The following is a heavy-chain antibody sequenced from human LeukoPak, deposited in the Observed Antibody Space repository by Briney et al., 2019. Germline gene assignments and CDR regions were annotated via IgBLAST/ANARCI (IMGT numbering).Heavy chain of an antibody. CDR3: ARVGEVLYFDY. CDR1: GYSFASYW. V-gene: IGHV5-51*01. Sequence: GESLKISCKGSGYSFASYWIGWVRQMPGKGLEWMAIIYPGDFDTRYSPSFQGQVTISADKSITTAYLQWSSRKASDTAMYYCARVGEVLYFDYWGQGTLVTVSS. D-gene: IGHD2-8*01. J-gene: IGHJ4*02. CDR2: IYPGDFDT.